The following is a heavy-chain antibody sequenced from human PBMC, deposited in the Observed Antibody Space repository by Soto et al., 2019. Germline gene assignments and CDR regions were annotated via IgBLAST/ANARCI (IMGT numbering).Heavy chain of an antibody. CDR1: GGSISRNY. J-gene: IGHJ4*02. Sequence: SETLSLTCSVSGGSISRNYWNWIRQSPGKGLEWIGYVYYSGSTNYNPSLKSRITILIDTSKNQFSLRLSSVTAADTAIYYCARDRDFYGSGSRNGGFDYWGQGTLVTVSS. V-gene: IGHV4-59*01. CDR2: VYYSGST. D-gene: IGHD3-10*01. CDR3: ARDRDFYGSGSRNGGFDY.